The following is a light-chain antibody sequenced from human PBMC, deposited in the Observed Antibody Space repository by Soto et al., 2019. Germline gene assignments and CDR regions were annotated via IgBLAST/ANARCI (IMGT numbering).Light chain of an antibody. CDR1: QSVATY. CDR3: QQRTKWPSST. Sequence: EIVLTQSPATLSLSPGERATLSCRASQSVATYFAWYQQKPGQAPRLLIHDASTRATGIPARFSGSGSVTDFTLTISSLEPEDFAVYYCQQRTKWPSSTFGQGTRLEIK. J-gene: IGKJ5*01. V-gene: IGKV3-11*01. CDR2: DAS.